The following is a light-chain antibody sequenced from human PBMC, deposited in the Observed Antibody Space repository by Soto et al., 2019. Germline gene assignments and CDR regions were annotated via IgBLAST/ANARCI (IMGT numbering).Light chain of an antibody. V-gene: IGKV1-5*01. CDR3: QKYRTYS. J-gene: IGKJ1*01. CDR2: HAS. Sequence: DIQMTQSPSSVSASVGDRVTITCRAIQGISSWLAWYQQRPGKAPNLLIYHASILETAVPSRFSGNGSGTEFTLTISSLQPGDFSTYYCQKYRTYSFGQGSRVEIK. CDR1: QGISSW.